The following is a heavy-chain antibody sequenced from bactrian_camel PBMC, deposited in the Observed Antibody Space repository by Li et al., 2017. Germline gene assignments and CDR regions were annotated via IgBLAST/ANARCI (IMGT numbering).Heavy chain of an antibody. D-gene: IGHD1*01. CDR2: INGEGSNT. CDR3: AADASIRSCLSGDGFAY. V-gene: IGHV3S1*01. J-gene: IGHJ6*01. CDR1: GFTFSKNC. Sequence: VQLVESGGGSVQAGGSLRLSCEGSGFTFSKNCMGWFRQALGKGHEWVSGINGEGSNTQYSDSVKGRFTIARDNRKNTLYLHMNMLKSEDTGIYYCAADASIRSCLSGDGFAYWGQGTQVTVS.